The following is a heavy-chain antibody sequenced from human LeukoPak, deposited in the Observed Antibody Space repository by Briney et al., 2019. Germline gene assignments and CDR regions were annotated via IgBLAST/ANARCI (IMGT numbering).Heavy chain of an antibody. Sequence: GGSLRLSCAVSGFTFSRYWMHWVRQAPEMGPVWVSRIISDGSSTSYADSVKGRFTISRDNAKNTLYLHMNSLRAEDTAVYYCARDQYGVMSHWGQGTLVTVSS. D-gene: IGHD3-16*01. CDR1: GFTFSRYW. CDR2: IISDGSST. CDR3: ARDQYGVMSH. V-gene: IGHV3-74*01. J-gene: IGHJ4*02.